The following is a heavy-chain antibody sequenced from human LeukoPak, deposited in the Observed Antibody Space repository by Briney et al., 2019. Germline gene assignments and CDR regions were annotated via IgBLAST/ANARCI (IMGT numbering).Heavy chain of an antibody. V-gene: IGHV1-69*13. CDR2: IIPIFGTA. CDR3: QKAEYDILTGYYIGWFDP. CDR1: GGTFSSYA. Sequence: SVKVSCKASGGTFSSYAISWVRQAPGQGLEWMGGIIPIFGTANYAQKFQGRVTITADESTSTAYMELSSLRSEDTVVFFRQKAEYDILTGYYIGWFDPWGQGTLVTVSS. J-gene: IGHJ5*02. D-gene: IGHD3-9*01.